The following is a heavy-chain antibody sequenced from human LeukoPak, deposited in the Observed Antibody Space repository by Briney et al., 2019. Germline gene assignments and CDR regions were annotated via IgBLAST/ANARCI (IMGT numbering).Heavy chain of an antibody. Sequence: ASVKVSCKASGYTFTSYGISWVRQAPGQGLEWMGWISAYNGNTNYAQKLQGRVTMTTDTSTSTAYMELRSLRSDDTAVYYCARGYTYYDFWSGYQGYYYMDIWGKGTTVTVSS. CDR2: ISAYNGNT. D-gene: IGHD3-3*01. V-gene: IGHV1-18*01. CDR3: ARGYTYYDFWSGYQGYYYMDI. J-gene: IGHJ6*03. CDR1: GYTFTSYG.